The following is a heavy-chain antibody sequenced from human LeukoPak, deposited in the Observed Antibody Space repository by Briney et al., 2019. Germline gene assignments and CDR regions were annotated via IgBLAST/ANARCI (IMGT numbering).Heavy chain of an antibody. V-gene: IGHV1-24*01. CDR3: ATDTTTGTEAFDI. J-gene: IGHJ3*02. Sequence: GASVKVSCKVSGYTLTGLSMHWVRQAPGKGLEWMGGFDPEDGETIYAQKFQGRVTMTEDTSTDTAYMELSSLRSEDTAVYYCATDTTTGTEAFDIWGQGTMVTVSS. CDR1: GYTLTGLS. D-gene: IGHD1-1*01. CDR2: FDPEDGET.